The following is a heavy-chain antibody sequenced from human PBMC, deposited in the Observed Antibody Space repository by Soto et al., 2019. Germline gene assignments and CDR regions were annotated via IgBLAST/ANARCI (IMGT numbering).Heavy chain of an antibody. CDR2: FYYSGST. CDR1: GGSISSSSYY. J-gene: IGHJ6*03. D-gene: IGHD5-12*01. V-gene: IGHV4-39*01. Sequence: PSETLYPTCTVSGGSISSSSYYWGRIRQYPGKGLEWSGSFYYSGSTYYSPSLRSRVTISGDTSRKQISLRLSSVTAADTAVYYCARISVASRYMDVWGKGTTVTVSS. CDR3: ARISVASRYMDV.